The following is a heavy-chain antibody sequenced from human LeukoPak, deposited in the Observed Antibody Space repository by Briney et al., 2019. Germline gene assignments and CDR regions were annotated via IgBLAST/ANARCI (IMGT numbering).Heavy chain of an antibody. V-gene: IGHV4-4*07. J-gene: IGHJ5*02. CDR3: AKVRYGTFNWFDP. CDR2: IYSTGIT. CDR1: GDSINNYY. Sequence: PSETLSLTCTVSGDSINNYYWSWIRQPAGKGLEWIGRIYSTGITNYNPSLKSRVTMSVDTSKNQFSLKLSSVTAADTAVYYCAKVRYGTFNWFDPWGQGTLVTVSS. D-gene: IGHD2/OR15-2a*01.